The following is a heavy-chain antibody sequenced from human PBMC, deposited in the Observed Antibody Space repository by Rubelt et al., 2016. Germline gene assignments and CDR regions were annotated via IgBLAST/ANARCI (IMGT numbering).Heavy chain of an antibody. CDR3: ARDSLTGDENECDI. D-gene: IGHD7-27*01. Sequence: GLVQPGGSLRLSCAASGFTFSSYAMSWVRQAPGKGLEWIGSIYHSGSTYYNPSLKSRVTISVNTSKNQFSLKLSSVTAADTAVYYCARDSLTGDENECDIWGQGTMVTVSS. CDR1: GFTFSSYA. CDR2: IYHSGST. V-gene: IGHV4-38-2*02. J-gene: IGHJ3*02.